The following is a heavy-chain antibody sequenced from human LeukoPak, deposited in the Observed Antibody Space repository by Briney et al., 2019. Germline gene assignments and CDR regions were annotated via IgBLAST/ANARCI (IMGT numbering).Heavy chain of an antibody. CDR3: AKDPTMIVVVIPDY. CDR2: ISGRGDST. Sequence: PGGSLRLSCAVSGFTFNNYAMSWVRQAPGKGLEWVSVISGRGDSTYYADSVKGRFTISRDNSKNTLYLQMNSLRAEDTAVYYCAKDPTMIVVVIPDYWGQGTLVTVSS. J-gene: IGHJ4*02. CDR1: GFTFNNYA. V-gene: IGHV3-23*01. D-gene: IGHD3-22*01.